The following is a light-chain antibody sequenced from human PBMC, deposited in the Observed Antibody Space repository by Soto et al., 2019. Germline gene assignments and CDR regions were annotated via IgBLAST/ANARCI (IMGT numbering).Light chain of an antibody. CDR2: DAS. Sequence: EILFTQSPATLSLSPGERATLSCRASQSVSSYLAWYQQKPGQATRLIIYDASNRANGIPARFSGSGSGTDFTLTISSLEPEDFAFYYCQQRSNWPPWTFGQGTKVDIK. CDR3: QQRSNWPPWT. CDR1: QSVSSY. V-gene: IGKV3-11*01. J-gene: IGKJ1*01.